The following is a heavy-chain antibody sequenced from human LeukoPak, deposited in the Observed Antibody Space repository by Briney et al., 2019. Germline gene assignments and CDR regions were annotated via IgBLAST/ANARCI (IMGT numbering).Heavy chain of an antibody. CDR2: INPSGGST. D-gene: IGHD3-22*01. J-gene: IGHJ4*02. CDR1: GYTFTRDY. CDR3: VITMIVVAGSDY. V-gene: IGHV1-46*03. Sequence: GSVTVSCKASGYTFTRDYMHWGRQAPGQGLEWMGIINPSGGSTSYAQKFQGRVTMTRDTSTSTVYMELSSLRSEDTAVYYCVITMIVVAGSDYWGQGTLVTVSS.